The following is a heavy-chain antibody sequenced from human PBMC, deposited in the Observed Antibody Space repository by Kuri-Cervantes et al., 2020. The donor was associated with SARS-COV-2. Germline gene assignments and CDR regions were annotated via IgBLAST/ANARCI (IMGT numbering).Heavy chain of an antibody. CDR2: INQDGSEN. V-gene: IGHV3-7*05. D-gene: IGHD5-18*01. J-gene: IGHJ4*02. CDR1: AFTFSTYW. CDR3: AKERGYGNEYVDY. Sequence: GESLKISCAASAFTFSTYWMTWVRQAPGKGLECVANINQDGSENYYVDSVKGRFTISRDNAKNSLYLQMNSLRADETAVYYCAKERGYGNEYVDYWGQGTLVTVSS.